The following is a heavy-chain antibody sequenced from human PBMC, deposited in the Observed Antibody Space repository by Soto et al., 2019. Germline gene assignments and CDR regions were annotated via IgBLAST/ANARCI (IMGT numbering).Heavy chain of an antibody. CDR1: GFTFSSYA. V-gene: IGHV3-23*01. Sequence: PGGSLRLSCAASGFTFSSYAMSWVRQAPGKGLEWVSAISGSGGSTYYADSVKGRFTISRDNSKNTLYLQMNSLRAEDTAVYYCAKDLRFLEWLQYSANWFDPWGQGTLVTVSS. J-gene: IGHJ5*02. D-gene: IGHD3-3*01. CDR3: AKDLRFLEWLQYSANWFDP. CDR2: ISGSGGST.